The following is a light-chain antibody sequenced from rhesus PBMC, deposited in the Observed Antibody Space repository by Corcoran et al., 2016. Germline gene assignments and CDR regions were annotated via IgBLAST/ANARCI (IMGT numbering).Light chain of an antibody. CDR3: LQYNSDPYS. CDR2: KAY. J-gene: IGKJ2*01. CDR1: QAISTY. Sequence: DIQMTQSPSSLSASVGDRVTITCRASQAISTYLNWYQQKPGKPPKRLIYKAYSLESGVPSRLSASGSGTYFTLTISSQQPEDFATYYRLQYNSDPYSFGQGTKVEIK. V-gene: IGKV1-43*02.